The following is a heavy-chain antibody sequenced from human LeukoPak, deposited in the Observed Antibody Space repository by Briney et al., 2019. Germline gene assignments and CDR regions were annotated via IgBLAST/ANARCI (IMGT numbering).Heavy chain of an antibody. CDR2: INTNTGNP. CDR1: GYTFTSYA. Sequence: GASVKVSCKASGYTFTSYAMNWVRQAPGQGLEWMGWINTNTGNPTYAQGFTGRFVFSLDTSVSTAYLQISSLKAEDTAVYYCARDIRPGVVVVAATPNFDYWGQGTLVTVSS. J-gene: IGHJ4*02. CDR3: ARDIRPGVVVVAATPNFDY. D-gene: IGHD2-15*01. V-gene: IGHV7-4-1*02.